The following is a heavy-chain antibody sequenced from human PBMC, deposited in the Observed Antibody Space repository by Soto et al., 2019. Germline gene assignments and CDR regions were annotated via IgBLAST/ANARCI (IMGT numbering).Heavy chain of an antibody. V-gene: IGHV3-48*01. D-gene: IGHD5-12*01. Sequence: GGSLRLSCAASGFTLSSYSMNWVRQPPGKGMEWVSYISSSSSTIYYADSVKGRFTISRDNAKNSRYLQMNSLRAEDTAVYYCARDGGWLLVDYWGKGTLGTLSS. CDR1: GFTLSSYS. J-gene: IGHJ4*02. CDR3: ARDGGWLLVDY. CDR2: ISSSSSTI.